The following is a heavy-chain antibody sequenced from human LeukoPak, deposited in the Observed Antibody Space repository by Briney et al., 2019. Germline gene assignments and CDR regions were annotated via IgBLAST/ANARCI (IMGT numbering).Heavy chain of an antibody. D-gene: IGHD3-22*01. V-gene: IGHV3-30*01. Sequence: GRSLRLSCAASGFTFSDYAMHWVRQAPGKGLEWVAVISSTGSNKYHADSVRGRFTISIDNSKNTLYLQMNSLRAEDTAVYYCAKPYYNSSGVTHYFDYGHQRTLVTVSS. CDR3: AKPYYNSSGVTHYFDY. CDR1: GFTFSDYA. J-gene: IGHJ4*02. CDR2: ISSTGSNK.